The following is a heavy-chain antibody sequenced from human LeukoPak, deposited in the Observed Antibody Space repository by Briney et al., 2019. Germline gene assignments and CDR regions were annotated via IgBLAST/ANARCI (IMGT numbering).Heavy chain of an antibody. CDR2: ISYDGSSK. D-gene: IGHD3-10*01. CDR1: GFTFSSYA. CDR3: ARASGTGRMVRGVIITINWFDP. Sequence: GGSLRLSCAASGFTFSSYAMHWVRQAPGKGLEWVAVISYDGSSKYYADSVKGRFTISRDNSKNTLYLQMNSLRAEDTAVYYCARASGTGRMVRGVIITINWFDPWGQGTLVTVSS. J-gene: IGHJ5*02. V-gene: IGHV3-30*04.